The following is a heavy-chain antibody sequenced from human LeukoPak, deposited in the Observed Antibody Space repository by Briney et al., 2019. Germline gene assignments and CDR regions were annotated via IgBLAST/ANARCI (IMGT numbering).Heavy chain of an antibody. D-gene: IGHD2/OR15-2a*01. CDR1: GLTFSSYA. J-gene: IGHJ6*02. Sequence: GGSLRLSCVASGLTFSSYAMTWVRQAPGKGLEWVANIKQDGSEKYYVDSVKGRFTISRDNAKNSVYLQMNSLRDEDTAVYYCTSLSNSYGMDVWGQGTTATVSS. CDR2: IKQDGSEK. V-gene: IGHV3-7*01. CDR3: TSLSNSYGMDV.